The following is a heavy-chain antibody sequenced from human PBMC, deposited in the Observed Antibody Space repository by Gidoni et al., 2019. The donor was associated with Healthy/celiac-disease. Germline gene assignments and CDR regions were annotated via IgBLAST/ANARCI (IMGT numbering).Heavy chain of an antibody. V-gene: IGHV3-48*02. CDR2: TI. CDR3: ARDAKRIDY. J-gene: IGHJ4*02. Sequence: TIYYADSVKGRFTISRDNAKNSLYLQMNSLRDEDTAVYYCARDAKRIDYWGQGTLVTVSS.